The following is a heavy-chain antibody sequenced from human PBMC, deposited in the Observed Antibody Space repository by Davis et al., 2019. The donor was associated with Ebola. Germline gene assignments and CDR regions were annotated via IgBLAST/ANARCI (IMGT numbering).Heavy chain of an antibody. Sequence: GGSLRLSCAASGFTFSSYAMHWVRQAPGKGLEWVAVISYDGSNKYYADSVKGRFTISRDNSKNTLYLQMNSLRAEDTAVYYCAKDHNYDFWSGMDVWGQGTTVTVSS. CDR3: AKDHNYDFWSGMDV. CDR1: GFTFSSYA. CDR2: ISYDGSNK. D-gene: IGHD3-3*01. V-gene: IGHV3-30-3*01. J-gene: IGHJ6*02.